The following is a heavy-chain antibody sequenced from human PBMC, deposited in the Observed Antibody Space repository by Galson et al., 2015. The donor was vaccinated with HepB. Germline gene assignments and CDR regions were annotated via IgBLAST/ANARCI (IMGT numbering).Heavy chain of an antibody. D-gene: IGHD3-22*01. CDR1: GGSISSYY. CDR2: IYYSGST. CDR3: ARRGGGKNYDSSGYYVDAFDI. V-gene: IGHV4-59*08. Sequence: SETLSLTCTVSGGSISSYYWSWIRQPPGKGLEWIGYIYYSGSTNYNPSLKSRVTISVDTSKNQFSLKLSSVTAADTAVYYCARRGGGKNYDSSGYYVDAFDIWGQGTMVTVSS. J-gene: IGHJ3*02.